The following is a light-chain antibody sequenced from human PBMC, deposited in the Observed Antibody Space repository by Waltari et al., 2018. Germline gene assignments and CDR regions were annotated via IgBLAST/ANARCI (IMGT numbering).Light chain of an antibody. J-gene: IGKJ5*01. CDR1: QDISTY. CDR3: QVLNSFPVT. V-gene: IGKV1-9*01. CDR2: SAS. Sequence: DIQLTQSPSFLSASIGDGVTITCRVSQDISTYLAWYQQKPGKAPNLLLYSASTLQSGVPSRFSGSGSGTDFTLTISSLQPEDFATYYCQVLNSFPVTFGQGTRLEIK.